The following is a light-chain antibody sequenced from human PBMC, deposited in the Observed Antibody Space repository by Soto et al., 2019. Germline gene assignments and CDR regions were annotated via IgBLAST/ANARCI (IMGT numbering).Light chain of an antibody. CDR2: KTS. CDR1: QSISNW. J-gene: IGKJ2*01. Sequence: DIQMTQSPSTLSASVGDRVTITCRASQSISNWLAWYQQKPGKAPNLLIYKTSILQSGVPSRCSGSGSGTEFTLTLSSVQPGDFATYYCQQYNVTFGQGTKLEIK. CDR3: QQYNVT. V-gene: IGKV1-5*03.